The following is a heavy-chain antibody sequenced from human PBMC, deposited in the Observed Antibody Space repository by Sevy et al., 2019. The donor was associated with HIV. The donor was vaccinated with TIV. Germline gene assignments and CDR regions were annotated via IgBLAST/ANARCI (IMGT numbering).Heavy chain of an antibody. CDR1: GFTFDDYT. CDR2: ISWDGGST. CDR3: AKDSSSSSDGYYYYGMDV. D-gene: IGHD6-6*01. Sequence: GGSLRLSCAASGFTFDDYTMHWVRQAPGKGLEWVSHISWDGGSTYYADSVKGRFTISRDNSKNSLYLQMNSLRTEDTALYYCAKDSSSSSDGYYYYGMDVWGQGTTVTVSS. J-gene: IGHJ6*02. V-gene: IGHV3-43*01.